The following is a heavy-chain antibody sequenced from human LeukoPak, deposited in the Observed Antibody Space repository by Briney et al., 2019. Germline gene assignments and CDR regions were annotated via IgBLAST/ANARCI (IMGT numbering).Heavy chain of an antibody. D-gene: IGHD3-10*01. Sequence: VASVKVSCMASGYTFTSYYMHWVRQAPGQGLEWMGIINPSGGSTSYAQKFQGRVTMTRDTSTSTVYMELSSLRSEDTAVYYCARDERDTMVRGVAAPYYYGMDVWGKGTTVTVSS. J-gene: IGHJ6*04. CDR1: GYTFTSYY. V-gene: IGHV1-46*01. CDR3: ARDERDTMVRGVAAPYYYGMDV. CDR2: INPSGGST.